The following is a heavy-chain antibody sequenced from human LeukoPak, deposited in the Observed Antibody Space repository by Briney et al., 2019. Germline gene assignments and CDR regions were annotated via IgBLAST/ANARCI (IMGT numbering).Heavy chain of an antibody. CDR2: ISGSGGGT. J-gene: IGHJ3*02. CDR1: GFIFSSYA. CDR3: AKDTAGELGFDI. V-gene: IGHV3-23*01. D-gene: IGHD1-26*01. Sequence: GGSLRHSCAASGFIFSSYAMSWVRQAPGKGLEWVSGISGSGGGTYYADSVKGRFTISRDNSKSTLYLQMNSLRAEDKAVYYCAKDTAGELGFDIWGQGTMVTVSS.